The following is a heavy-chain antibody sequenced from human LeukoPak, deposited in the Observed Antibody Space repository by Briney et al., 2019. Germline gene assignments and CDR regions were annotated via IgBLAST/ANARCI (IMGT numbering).Heavy chain of an antibody. V-gene: IGHV4-30-4*08. Sequence: PSQTLSLTCTVSGGSISSGDYYWSWIRQPPGKGLEWIGYIYCSGSTYYNPSLKSRVTISVDTSKDQFSLKLSSVTAADTAVYYCARESVVVVPAAIVHYYYMDVWGKGTTVTVSS. D-gene: IGHD2-2*02. CDR3: ARESVVVVPAAIVHYYYMDV. J-gene: IGHJ6*03. CDR2: IYCSGST. CDR1: GGSISSGDYY.